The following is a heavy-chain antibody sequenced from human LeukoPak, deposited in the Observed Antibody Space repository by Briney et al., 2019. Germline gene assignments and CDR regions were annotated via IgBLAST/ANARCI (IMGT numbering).Heavy chain of an antibody. CDR1: GYTFTGYY. J-gene: IGHJ6*03. D-gene: IGHD1-20*01. CDR3: ARETLSGTDYYYYYMDV. CDR2: INPNSGGT. Sequence: ASVKVSCKASGYTFTGYYMHWVRQAPGQGLEWMGWINPNSGGTNYAQKFQGRVTMTRDTPISTAYMELSRLRSDDTAVYYCARETLSGTDYYYYYMDVWGKGTTVTVSS. V-gene: IGHV1-2*02.